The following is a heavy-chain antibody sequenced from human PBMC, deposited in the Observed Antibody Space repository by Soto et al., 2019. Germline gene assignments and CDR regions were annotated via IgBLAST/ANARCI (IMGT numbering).Heavy chain of an antibody. CDR3: AKDLGHYYMDV. V-gene: IGHV3-30*18. CDR1: GFTFSSYG. CDR2: ISYDGSNK. Sequence: PGGSLRLSCAASGFTFSSYGMHWVRQAPGKGLEWVAVISYDGSNKYYADSVKGRFTISRDNSKNTLYLQMNSLRAEDTAVYYCAKDLGHYYMDVWGKGTTVTVSS. J-gene: IGHJ6*03.